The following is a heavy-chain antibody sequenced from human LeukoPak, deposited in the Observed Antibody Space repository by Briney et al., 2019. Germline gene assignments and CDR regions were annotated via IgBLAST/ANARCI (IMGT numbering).Heavy chain of an antibody. CDR1: GFSFSDSW. CDR3: ARDGSGWGYY. CDR2: IKQDGSEK. D-gene: IGHD6-19*01. V-gene: IGHV3-7*01. J-gene: IGHJ4*02. Sequence: GGSLRLSCGASGFSFSDSWMSWVRQAPGKGLEWVANIKQDGSEKYYVDSVKGRFTISRDNAKNSLYLQMNSLRAEDTAVYYCARDGSGWGYYWGQGTLVTVSS.